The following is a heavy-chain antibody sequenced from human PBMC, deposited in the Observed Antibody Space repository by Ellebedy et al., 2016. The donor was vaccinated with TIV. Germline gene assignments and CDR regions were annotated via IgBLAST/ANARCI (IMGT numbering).Heavy chain of an antibody. Sequence: SETLSLXXTVSGVSIIAYYWTWIRQPPEKGLEWIGYIYPGGRRKSNPSLQSRVAISIDTSNNQFSLRLTSLTAADTAVYYCARETNWYYFDFWGQGSLVTVSS. V-gene: IGHV4-59*12. CDR1: GVSIIAYY. J-gene: IGHJ4*02. CDR2: IYPGGRR. D-gene: IGHD7-27*01. CDR3: ARETNWYYFDF.